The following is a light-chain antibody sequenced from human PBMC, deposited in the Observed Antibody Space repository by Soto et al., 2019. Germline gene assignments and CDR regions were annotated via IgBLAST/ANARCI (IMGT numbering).Light chain of an antibody. CDR2: DVS. Sequence: QSVLTQPASVSGSPGQSITISCTGTSSDVGGYNYVSWYQQHPGKAPKLMIYDVSNRPSGVSNRFSGSKSGNTASLTISGLQAEYEADYYCSSYTSSSTVGVFGGWTKLTVL. J-gene: IGLJ2*01. CDR3: SSYTSSSTVGV. V-gene: IGLV2-14*01. CDR1: SSDVGGYNY.